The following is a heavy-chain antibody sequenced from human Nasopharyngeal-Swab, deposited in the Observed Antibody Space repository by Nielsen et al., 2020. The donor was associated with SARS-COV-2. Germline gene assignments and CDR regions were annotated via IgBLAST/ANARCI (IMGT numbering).Heavy chain of an antibody. D-gene: IGHD5-12*01. J-gene: IGHJ6*02. CDR3: ARELGRGYSGYDNYYGMDV. V-gene: IGHV3-53*04. CDR2: IYSGGST. Sequence: VRQAPGKGLEWVSVIYSGGSTYYVDSVKGRFTISRHNSKNTLYLQMNSLRAEDTAVYYCARELGRGYSGYDNYYGMDVWGQGTTVTVSS.